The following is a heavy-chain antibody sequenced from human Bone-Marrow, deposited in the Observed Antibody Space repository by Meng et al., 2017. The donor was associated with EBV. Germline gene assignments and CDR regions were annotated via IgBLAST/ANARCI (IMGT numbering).Heavy chain of an antibody. CDR2: IYYSGTT. CDR1: GGSRSNSNYT. Sequence: QLPPQESGPGLVRLSETLSLSSTVSGGSRSNSNYTWGWIRQPPGKGLEWIGSIYYSGTTNYSPSFSSRVTISVDTSNSQFSLRLNSVTAADTAVYYCARDRRRGYFDSSGPFDPWGQGALVTVSS. D-gene: IGHD3-22*01. J-gene: IGHJ5*02. V-gene: IGHV4-39*07. CDR3: ARDRRRGYFDSSGPFDP.